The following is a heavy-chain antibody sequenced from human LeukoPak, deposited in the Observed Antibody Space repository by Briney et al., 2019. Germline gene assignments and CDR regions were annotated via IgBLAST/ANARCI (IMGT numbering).Heavy chain of an antibody. CDR2: INSSGSTI. CDR1: GFTFSSYE. V-gene: IGHV3-48*03. Sequence: GGSLRLSCAASGFTFSSYEMNWVRQAPGKGLEWVSYINSSGSTIYYADSVKGRFTISRDNAKNSLYLQMNSLRAEDTAVYYCARVKAALDAFDIWGQGTMVTVSS. J-gene: IGHJ3*02. D-gene: IGHD6-13*01. CDR3: ARVKAALDAFDI.